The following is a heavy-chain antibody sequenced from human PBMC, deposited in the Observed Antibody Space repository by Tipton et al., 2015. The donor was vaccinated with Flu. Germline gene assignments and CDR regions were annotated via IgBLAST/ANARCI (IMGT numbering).Heavy chain of an antibody. D-gene: IGHD3-3*01. CDR2: IYYSGST. J-gene: IGHJ6*03. Sequence: TLSLTCTVSGGSISSYYWSWIRQPPGKGLEWIGYIYYSGSTNYNPSLKSRVTISVDTSKNQFSLKLSSVTAADTAVYYCARGREVLRFLEKNYYYMDVWGKGTTVTVSS. CDR3: ARGREVLRFLEKNYYYMDV. V-gene: IGHV4-59*12. CDR1: GGSISSYY.